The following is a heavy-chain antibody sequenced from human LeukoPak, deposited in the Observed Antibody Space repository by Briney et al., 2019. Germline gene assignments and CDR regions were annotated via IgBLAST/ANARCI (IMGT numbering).Heavy chain of an antibody. CDR1: GYTFTGYY. J-gene: IGHJ4*02. CDR3: ARDRPYYYDSRGSFDY. D-gene: IGHD3-22*01. Sequence: ASVKVSCKASGYTFTGYYMHWVRQAPGQGLEWMGWINPNSGGTNYAQKFQGRVTMTRDTSISTAYMGLSRLRSDDTAVYYCARDRPYYYDSRGSFDYWGQGTLVTVSS. V-gene: IGHV1-2*02. CDR2: INPNSGGT.